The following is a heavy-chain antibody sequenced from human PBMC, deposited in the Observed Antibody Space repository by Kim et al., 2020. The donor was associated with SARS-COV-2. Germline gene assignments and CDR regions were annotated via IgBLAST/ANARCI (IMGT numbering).Heavy chain of an antibody. CDR2: IYYSGST. Sequence: SETLSLTCTVSGGSISSYYWSWIRQPPGKGLEWIGYIYYSGSTNYNPSLKSRVTISVDTSKNQFSLKLSSVTAADTAVYYCARVPTVTTDETKGGFDPWGQGTLVTVSS. CDR3: ARVPTVTTDETKGGFDP. J-gene: IGHJ5*02. CDR1: GGSISSYY. V-gene: IGHV4-59*01. D-gene: IGHD4-17*01.